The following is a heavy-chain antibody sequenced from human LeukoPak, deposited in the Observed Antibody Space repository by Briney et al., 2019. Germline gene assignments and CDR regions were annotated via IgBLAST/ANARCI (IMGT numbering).Heavy chain of an antibody. V-gene: IGHV3-7*01. Sequence: PGGSLRLSCVASGFTFSRFWMSWVRQVPGKGLEWVANMNQDGSQRNYVDFVKGRFTISRDNAKNSLYLQMNSLRAEDTAVYYCARGLLLRFLEWLSHAFDIWGQGTMVTVSS. CDR2: MNQDGSQR. CDR1: GFTFSRFW. D-gene: IGHD3-3*01. CDR3: ARGLLLRFLEWLSHAFDI. J-gene: IGHJ3*02.